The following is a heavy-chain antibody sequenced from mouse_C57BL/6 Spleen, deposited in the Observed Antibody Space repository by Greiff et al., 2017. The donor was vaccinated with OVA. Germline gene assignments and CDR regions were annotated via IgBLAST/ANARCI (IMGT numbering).Heavy chain of an antibody. CDR3: ARRRPYYGDAMDY. D-gene: IGHD2-10*01. CDR1: GYTFTSYW. Sequence: VQLQQPGAELVRPGTSVKLSCKASGYTFTSYWMHWVKQRPGQGLEWIGVIDPSDSYTNYNQKFKGKATLTVDTSSSTAYMQLSSLTSEDSAVYYCARRRPYYGDAMDYWGQGTSVTVSS. J-gene: IGHJ4*01. CDR2: IDPSDSYT. V-gene: IGHV1-59*01.